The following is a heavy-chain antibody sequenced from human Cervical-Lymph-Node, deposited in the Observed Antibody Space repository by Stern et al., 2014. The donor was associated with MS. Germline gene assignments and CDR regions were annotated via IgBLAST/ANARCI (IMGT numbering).Heavy chain of an antibody. CDR3: ARAAGILDF. J-gene: IGHJ4*02. D-gene: IGHD1-1*01. V-gene: IGHV1-18*01. CDR2: ISAYNGNT. Sequence: MQLVESGNEVKKPGASVKVSCEASGYTFTSYGISWVRQAPGPGLEWMGWISAYNGNTNYEQKFQDRVTMTTDTSTSTVYMELRNLRSDDAALYHCARAAGILDFWGQGTLVTVSS. CDR1: GYTFTSYG.